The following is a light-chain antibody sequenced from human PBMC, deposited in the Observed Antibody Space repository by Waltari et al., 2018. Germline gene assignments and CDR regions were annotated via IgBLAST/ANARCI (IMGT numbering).Light chain of an antibody. CDR2: DDR. J-gene: IGLJ2*01. Sequence: YEVTQPPSLSVAPGQTAPIPCGGDNIGSKSVHWCQQKAGQAPVLIISDDRLRPSDIPERFSGSNSGNTANLTISWVEAGDEADYYCHVWDGSSYHVVFGGGTKLTVL. V-gene: IGLV3-21*02. CDR3: HVWDGSSYHVV. CDR1: NIGSKS.